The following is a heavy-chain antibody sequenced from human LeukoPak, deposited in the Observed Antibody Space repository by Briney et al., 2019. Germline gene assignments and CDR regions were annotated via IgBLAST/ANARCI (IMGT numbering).Heavy chain of an antibody. CDR2: IIPIFGTA. V-gene: IGHV1-69*13. J-gene: IGHJ5*02. D-gene: IGHD6-13*01. CDR1: GYTFTTYF. CDR3: AREMVLYSSSFGWFDP. Sequence: SVKVSCKTSGYTFTTYFIHWVRQAPGQGLEWMGGIIPIFGTANYAQKFQGRVTITADESTSTAYMELSSLRSEDTAVYYCAREMVLYSSSFGWFDPWGQGTLVTVSS.